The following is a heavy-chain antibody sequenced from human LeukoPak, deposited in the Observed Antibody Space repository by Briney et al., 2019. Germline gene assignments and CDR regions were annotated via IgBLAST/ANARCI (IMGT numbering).Heavy chain of an antibody. CDR2: ISSSSSYI. CDR1: GFTFSSYS. D-gene: IGHD2-2*01. Sequence: PGRSLRLSCAASGFTFSSYSMNWVRQAPGKGLEWVSSISSSSSYIYYADSVKGRFTISRDNAKNSLYLQMNSLRAEDTAVYYCAWTYCSSTSCYFGDIYYYYGMDVWGQGTTVTVSS. J-gene: IGHJ6*02. CDR3: AWTYCSSTSCYFGDIYYYYGMDV. V-gene: IGHV3-21*01.